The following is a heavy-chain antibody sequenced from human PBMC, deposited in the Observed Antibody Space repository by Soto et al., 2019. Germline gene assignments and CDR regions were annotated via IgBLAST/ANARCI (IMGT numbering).Heavy chain of an antibody. CDR3: VREGQCITASCGVNGCDA. D-gene: IGHD6-25*01. CDR1: GFTFSTYC. V-gene: IGHV3-74*01. CDR2: INSDASHT. J-gene: IGHJ5*02. Sequence: EVQLVESGGGLVQPGGSLRLSCAASGFTFSTYCMHWIRQVPGKGLEWVSRINSDASHTYYADSVKGRVTISRDNAQNNLHLASLSLRAAYTSVDYGVREGQCITASCGVNGCDAWGQGNLVTVSS.